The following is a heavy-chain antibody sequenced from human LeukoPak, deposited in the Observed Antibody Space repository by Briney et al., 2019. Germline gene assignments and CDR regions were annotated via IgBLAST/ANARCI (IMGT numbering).Heavy chain of an antibody. CDR1: EFTFDDYA. CDR3: AKGYYDSSGYYPFDY. D-gene: IGHD3-22*01. J-gene: IGHJ4*02. CDR2: ISWDGGST. Sequence: PGGSLRLSCAASEFTFDDYAMHWVRQAPGKGLEWVSLISWDGGSTYYADSVKGRFTISRDNSKNSLYLQMNSLRAEDTALYYCAKGYYDSSGYYPFDYWGQGTLVTVSS. V-gene: IGHV3-43D*04.